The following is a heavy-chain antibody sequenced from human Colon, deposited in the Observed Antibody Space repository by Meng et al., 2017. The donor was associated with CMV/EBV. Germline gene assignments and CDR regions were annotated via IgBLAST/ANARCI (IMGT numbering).Heavy chain of an antibody. CDR2: IDNDGSST. CDR3: FRGHYDRA. CDR1: GFTFSSYW. J-gene: IGHJ5*01. V-gene: IGHV3-74*01. Sequence: GESLKISCAASGFTFSSYWMCWVRQAPGKGLVWVSRIDNDGSSTTYADSVKGRFTISTDNAKNTLYLQMNSLRAEDTAVYYCFRGHYDRAWGHGTLVTVSS. D-gene: IGHD3-16*01.